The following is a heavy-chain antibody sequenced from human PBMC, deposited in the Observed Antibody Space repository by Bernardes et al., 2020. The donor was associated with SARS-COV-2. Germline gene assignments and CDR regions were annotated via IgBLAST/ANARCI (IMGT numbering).Heavy chain of an antibody. D-gene: IGHD3-16*01. CDR1: GFTFDTYA. J-gene: IGHJ4*02. V-gene: IGHV3-23*01. CDR2: ITSTTGVT. Sequence: GGSLRLSCVVSGFTFDTYAVTLVRQTPGKGLEWVSSITSTTGVTHYAHSVKGRFTISRDNSKTTLYLHMSSLRAEDTATYFCVRNPFSTFFEWGSCRFDHWGQGTLVTVSS. CDR3: VRNPFSTFFEWGSCRFDH.